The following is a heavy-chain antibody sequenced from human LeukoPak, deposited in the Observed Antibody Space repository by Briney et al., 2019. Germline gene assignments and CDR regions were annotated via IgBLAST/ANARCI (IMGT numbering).Heavy chain of an antibody. J-gene: IGHJ4*02. CDR3: ARVRAGSAATIDY. D-gene: IGHD6-19*01. Sequence: SETLSLTCTVSGGSVTSGPYYWGWIRQPPGKGLEWIGVVYYSGTTYYNPSLKSRVTISVDTSKNQFSLKLSSVTAADTAVYYCARVRAGSAATIDYWGQGTLVTVSS. CDR1: GGSVTSGPYY. V-gene: IGHV4-39*07. CDR2: VYYSGTT.